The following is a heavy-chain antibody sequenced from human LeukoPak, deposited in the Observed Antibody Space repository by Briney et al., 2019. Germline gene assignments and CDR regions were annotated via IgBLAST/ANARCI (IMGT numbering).Heavy chain of an antibody. D-gene: IGHD5-12*01. J-gene: IGHJ4*02. V-gene: IGHV4-39*01. CDR2: IKNGGSP. Sequence: PSETLSLTCTVSGGSISSSSSFWGWIRQPPGKGLEWIGHIKNGGSPNYNPPLKSRVTISLDTSKNQFSLTVSSVTAADTAVYYCARLTWITDYWGQGTLATVSS. CDR3: ARLTWITDY. CDR1: GGSISSSSSF.